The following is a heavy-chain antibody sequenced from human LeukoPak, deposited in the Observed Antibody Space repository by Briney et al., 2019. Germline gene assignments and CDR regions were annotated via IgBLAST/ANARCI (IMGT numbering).Heavy chain of an antibody. D-gene: IGHD2-15*01. CDR1: GFTFRSYW. J-gene: IGHJ4*02. CDR3: ARDRYCSGGSCYSFYYFDY. CDR2: IKQDGSEK. V-gene: IGHV3-7*01. Sequence: GGSLRLSCAASGFTFRSYWMSWVRQAPGKGLEWVANIKQDGSEKYYVDSVKGRFTISRDNAKNSLYLQMNSLRAEDTAVYYCARDRYCSGGSCYSFYYFDYWGQGTLVTVSS.